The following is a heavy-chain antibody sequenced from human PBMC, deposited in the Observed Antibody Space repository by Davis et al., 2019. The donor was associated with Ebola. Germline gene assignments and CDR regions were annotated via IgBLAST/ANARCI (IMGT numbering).Heavy chain of an antibody. V-gene: IGHV3-30-3*01. J-gene: IGHJ3*02. CDR2: TSYDGSNK. CDR1: GFTFSTYS. CDR3: ARERDAFDI. Sequence: GESLKISCAASGFTFSTYSIHWIRQAPGKGLEWVAITSYDGSNKYYADSVKGRFTISRDNSKNTLYLQMNSLRAEDTAVYYCARERDAFDIWGQGTMVTVSS.